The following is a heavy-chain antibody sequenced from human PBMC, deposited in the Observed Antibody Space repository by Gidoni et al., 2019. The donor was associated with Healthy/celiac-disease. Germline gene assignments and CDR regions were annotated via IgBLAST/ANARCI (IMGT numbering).Heavy chain of an antibody. CDR2: MYYSGST. J-gene: IGHJ4*02. V-gene: IGHV4-31*03. CDR3: ARDKGVAAAGTGYYFDY. CDR1: GGSISSGGYY. Sequence: QVQLQESGSGLVKPSQPLSLTVSVSGGSISSGGYYWRWIRQHPGKGLEWIGYMYYSGSTYYYPYFKNGGIISLETYKKQFSLKLSYVTAADTAVYYCARDKGVAAAGTGYYFDYWGQGTLVTVSS. D-gene: IGHD6-13*01.